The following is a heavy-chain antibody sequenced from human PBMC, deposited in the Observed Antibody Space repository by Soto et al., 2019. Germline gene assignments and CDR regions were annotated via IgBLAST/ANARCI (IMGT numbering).Heavy chain of an antibody. Sequence: QVQLVESGGGVVQPGRSLRLSCAASGFTFSSYGMHWVRQAPGKGLEWVAVIRDDGSTKYYADSVKGRFTISRDNSKSTLYMQMNSLRAEDTAVYYCAKDRMGAWVRGYFDYWGQGTLVTVSS. D-gene: IGHD3-10*01. J-gene: IGHJ4*02. V-gene: IGHV3-30*18. CDR3: AKDRMGAWVRGYFDY. CDR1: GFTFSSYG. CDR2: IRDDGSTK.